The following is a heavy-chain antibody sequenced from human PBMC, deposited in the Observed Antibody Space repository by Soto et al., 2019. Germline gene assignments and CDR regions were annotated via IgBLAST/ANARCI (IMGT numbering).Heavy chain of an antibody. J-gene: IGHJ4*02. CDR3: AKDGRHYDFWSGYYLEILG. D-gene: IGHD3-3*01. CDR2: ISGSGGST. CDR1: GFTFSSYA. Sequence: EVQLLESGGGLVQPGGSLRLSCAASGFTFSSYAMSWVRQAPGKGLEWVSAISGSGGSTYYADSVKGRFTISRDNSKNTLYLQMNSLRAEDTAVYYCAKDGRHYDFWSGYYLEILGWGQGTLVTVSS. V-gene: IGHV3-23*01.